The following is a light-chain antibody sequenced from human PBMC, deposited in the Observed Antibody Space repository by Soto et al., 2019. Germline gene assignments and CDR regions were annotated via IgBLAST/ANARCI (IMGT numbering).Light chain of an antibody. J-gene: IGKJ5*01. CDR2: DAS. CDR1: QSISNF. V-gene: IGKV3-11*01. CDR3: QQRGDWPPIT. Sequence: EIVLTQSPATLSLSPGERATLSCRASQSISNFLAWYQQKPGQAPRLLIYDASKRATDIPDRFIGSGSGTDFTLTISSLEPEDFAVYYCQQRGDWPPITFGQGTRLEIK.